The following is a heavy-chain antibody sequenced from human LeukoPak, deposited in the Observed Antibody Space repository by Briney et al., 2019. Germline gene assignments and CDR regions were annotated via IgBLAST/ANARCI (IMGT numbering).Heavy chain of an antibody. CDR3: ASGRGVIPLFDP. J-gene: IGHJ5*02. CDR2: IHHSGST. CDR1: GDSISSINW. Sequence: SETLSLTCAFSGDSISSINWWTWVRQPPGKGLEWIGEIHHSGSTNYNPSLKSRVTMSVDKSKNQFSLKLSSVTAADTAVYYCASGRGVIPLFDPWGQGTLVTVSS. V-gene: IGHV4-4*02. D-gene: IGHD3-10*01.